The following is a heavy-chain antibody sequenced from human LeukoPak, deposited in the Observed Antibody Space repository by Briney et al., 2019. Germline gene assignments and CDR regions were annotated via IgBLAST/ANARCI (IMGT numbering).Heavy chain of an antibody. J-gene: IGHJ4*02. V-gene: IGHV3-48*04. CDR1: GFTFSSYS. D-gene: IGHD2-21*02. CDR3: ARDGHCGGDCFPRDFDY. CDR2: ISSSSSTI. Sequence: GGSLRLSCAASGFTFSSYSMNWVRQAPGKGLEWVSYISSSSSTIYYADSVKGRFTISRDNAKNSLYLQMNSLRAEDTAVYYCARDGHCGGDCFPRDFDYWGQGTLVTVSS.